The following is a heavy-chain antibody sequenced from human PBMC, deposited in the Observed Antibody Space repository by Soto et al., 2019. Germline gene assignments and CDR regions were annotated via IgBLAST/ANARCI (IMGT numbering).Heavy chain of an antibody. V-gene: IGHV1-69*13. J-gene: IGHJ5*02. CDR1: GGTFSSYA. Sequence: ASVKVSCKASGGTFSSYAISWVRQAPGQGLEWMGGIIPIFGTANYAQKFQGRVTITADESTSTAYMELSSLRSEDTAVYYCARVVGRQFWFDPWGQGTLVTVSS. CDR2: IIPIFGTA. CDR3: ARVVGRQFWFDP. D-gene: IGHD1-1*01.